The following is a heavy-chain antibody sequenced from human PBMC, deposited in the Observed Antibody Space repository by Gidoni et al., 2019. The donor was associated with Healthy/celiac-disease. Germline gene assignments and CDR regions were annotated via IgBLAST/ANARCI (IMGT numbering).Heavy chain of an antibody. CDR2: ISYDGSNK. D-gene: IGHD6-13*01. V-gene: IGHV3-30*18. CDR1: GFTFSSYG. CDR3: AKEHSSSWFNWFDP. Sequence: QVQLVESGGGVVQPGRSLRLSCAASGFTFSSYGMHWVRQAPGKGLECVAVISYDGSNKYYADSVKGRFTISRDNSKNTLYLQMNSLRAEDTAVYYCAKEHSSSWFNWFDPWGQGTLVTVSS. J-gene: IGHJ5*02.